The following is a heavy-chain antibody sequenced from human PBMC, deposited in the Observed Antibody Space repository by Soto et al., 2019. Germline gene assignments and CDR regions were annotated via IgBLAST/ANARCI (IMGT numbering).Heavy chain of an antibody. CDR2: ISGSGGST. CDR3: AKGRFSHSDYYYGMDV. V-gene: IGHV3-23*01. Sequence: EVQLLESGGGLVQPGGSLRLSCAASGFTFSSYAMSWVRQAPGKGLEWVSAISGSGGSTYYADSVKGRFTISRDNSKNTLYLQMNSLRAEDTAVYYCAKGRFSHSDYYYGMDVWGQGTTVTVSS. J-gene: IGHJ6*02. CDR1: GFTFSSYA.